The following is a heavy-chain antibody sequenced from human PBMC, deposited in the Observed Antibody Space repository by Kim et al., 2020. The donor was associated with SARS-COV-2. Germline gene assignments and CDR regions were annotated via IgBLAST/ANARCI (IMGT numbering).Heavy chain of an antibody. V-gene: IGHV1-69*13. Sequence: SVKVSCKTPGGTFSSYAVAWVRQAPGQGLEWMGGLIPIFRKANYAQKFHGRITITADESTSTAYMEMSSLRSEDTAIYYCARDSFSTYGSGTYYGVWGQGTLVTVSS. CDR3: ARDSFSTYGSGTYYGV. CDR2: LIPIFRKA. D-gene: IGHD3-10*01. CDR1: GGTFSSYA. J-gene: IGHJ4*02.